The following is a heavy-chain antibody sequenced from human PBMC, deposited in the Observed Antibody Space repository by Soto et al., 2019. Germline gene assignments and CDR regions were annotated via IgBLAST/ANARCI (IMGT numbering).Heavy chain of an antibody. Sequence: SVKVSCKASGGTFSRYAISWVRQAPGQGLEWMGGIIPIFGTANYAQKFQGRVTITADKSTSTAYMELSSLRSEDTAVYYCARANIVATIYYYYYGMDVWGQGTTVTVSS. D-gene: IGHD5-12*01. J-gene: IGHJ6*02. CDR2: IIPIFGTA. V-gene: IGHV1-69*06. CDR1: GGTFSRYA. CDR3: ARANIVATIYYYYYGMDV.